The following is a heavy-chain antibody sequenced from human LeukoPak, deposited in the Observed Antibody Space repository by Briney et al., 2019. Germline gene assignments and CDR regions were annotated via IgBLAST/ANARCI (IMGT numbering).Heavy chain of an antibody. CDR1: GGSITSSLYF. CDR2: IYNSGST. CDR3: ARWAVVTANYFDY. Sequence: SETLSLTCSISGGSITSSLYFWGWIRQPPGKGLEWIGNIYNSGSTYYNPSLKSRVTISVDTSKNQFSLKLSSVTAADTAVYYCARWAVVTANYFDYWGQGTLVTVSS. J-gene: IGHJ4*02. V-gene: IGHV4-39*07. D-gene: IGHD2-15*01.